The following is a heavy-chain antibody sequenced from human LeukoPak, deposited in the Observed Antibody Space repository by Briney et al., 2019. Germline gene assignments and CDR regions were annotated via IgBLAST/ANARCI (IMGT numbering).Heavy chain of an antibody. CDR1: GFTFSSYS. V-gene: IGHV3-23*01. Sequence: HPGGSLRLSCAASGFTFSSYSLNWVRQAPGKGLEWVSAISGSGSYTDYADSVKGRFTISKDISKNTLYMRMSSLRAEDTAVYFCAKRRYDSSGHFDSWGQGTLVTVSS. CDR2: ISGSGSYT. D-gene: IGHD3-22*01. J-gene: IGHJ4*02. CDR3: AKRRYDSSGHFDS.